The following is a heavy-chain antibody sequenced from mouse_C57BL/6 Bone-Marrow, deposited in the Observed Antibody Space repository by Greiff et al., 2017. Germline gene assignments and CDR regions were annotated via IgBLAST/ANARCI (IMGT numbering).Heavy chain of an antibody. CDR1: GYKFTDYE. V-gene: IGHV1-15*01. J-gene: IGHJ1*03. CDR3: TIYYGYEYWYFDV. Sequence: VQLQHSGAELVRPGASVTLSCKASGYKFTDYEMHWVKQTPVHGLEWIGAIDPETGGTAYNQKFKGKAIMTADKASSTAYMELRSLTSEDSAVYYWTIYYGYEYWYFDVWGTGATVTVSS. CDR2: IDPETGGT. D-gene: IGHD2-2*01.